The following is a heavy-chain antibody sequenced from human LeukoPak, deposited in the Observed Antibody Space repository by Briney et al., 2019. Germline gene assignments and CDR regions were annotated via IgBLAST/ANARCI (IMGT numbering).Heavy chain of an antibody. CDR1: GGSFSGYY. J-gene: IGHJ4*02. V-gene: IGHV4-34*01. D-gene: IGHD4-4*01. CDR3: ARSRDYSNSPGGY. Sequence: SETLSLTCAVYGGSFSGYYWSWIRQPPGKGLEWIGEINHSGSTNYNPSLKSRVTISVDTSKNQFSLKLSSVTAADTAVYYCARSRDYSNSPGGYWGQGILVTVSS. CDR2: INHSGST.